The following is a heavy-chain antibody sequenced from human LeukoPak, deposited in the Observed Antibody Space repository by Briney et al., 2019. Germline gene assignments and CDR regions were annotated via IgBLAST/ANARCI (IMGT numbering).Heavy chain of an antibody. CDR1: GFTFDDYG. CDR3: ARDHTGTGGAFDI. CDR2: INWNGGST. D-gene: IGHD1-14*01. V-gene: IGHV3-20*04. J-gene: IGHJ3*02. Sequence: GGSLTLSCAASGFTFDDYGMSWVRQAPGKGREWVSGINWNGGSTGYADSLKGPFTTSRDNAKNSLYLQMNSLRAEDTALYYCARDHTGTGGAFDIWGQGTMVTVSS.